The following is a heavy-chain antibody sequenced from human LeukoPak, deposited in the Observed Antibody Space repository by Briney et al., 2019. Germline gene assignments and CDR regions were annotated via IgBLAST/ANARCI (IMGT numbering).Heavy chain of an antibody. CDR2: IIPIFGTA. D-gene: IGHD6-19*01. Sequence: GASVKVSCKASGYTFTSYGISWVRQAPGQGLEWMGGIIPIFGTANYAQKFQGRVTITADESTSTAYMELSSLRSEDTAVYYCARFSVAGTNFDYWGQGTLVTVSS. CDR3: ARFSVAGTNFDY. V-gene: IGHV1-69*13. CDR1: GYTFTSYG. J-gene: IGHJ4*02.